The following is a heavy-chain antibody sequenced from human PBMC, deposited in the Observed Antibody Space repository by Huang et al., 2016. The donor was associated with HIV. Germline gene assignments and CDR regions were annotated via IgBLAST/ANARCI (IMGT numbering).Heavy chain of an antibody. CDR1: GYNFDSYW. Sequence: EVHLVQSGAEVKEPGESLKISCQASGYNFDSYWSGWVLQMPGKGLEWMGVSYPGDSDTRYDPSVQGQVTSSADQSINTAYLRWSSLKASDTAIYFCARQGLWLPPTDPFDYWGQGTPVTVSA. V-gene: IGHV5-51*01. J-gene: IGHJ4*02. CDR3: ARQGLWLPPTDPFDY. D-gene: IGHD3-10*01. CDR2: SYPGDSDT.